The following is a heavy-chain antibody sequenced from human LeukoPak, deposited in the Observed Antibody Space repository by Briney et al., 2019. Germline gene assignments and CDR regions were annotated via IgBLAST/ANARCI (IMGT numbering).Heavy chain of an antibody. J-gene: IGHJ4*02. D-gene: IGHD3-22*01. Sequence: SETLSLTCTVSGDSIRSNSYYWGWIRQPPGKGLEWIGSIYHSGSTYYNPSLKSRVTISVDTSKNQFSLKLSSVTAADTAVYYCARQEQITMIVVIIDHWGQGTLVTVSS. CDR3: ARQEQITMIVVIIDH. CDR2: IYHSGST. V-gene: IGHV4-39*01. CDR1: GDSIRSNSYY.